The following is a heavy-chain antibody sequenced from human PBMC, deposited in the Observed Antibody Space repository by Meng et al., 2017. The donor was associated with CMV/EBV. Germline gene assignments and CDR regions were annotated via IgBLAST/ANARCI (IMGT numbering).Heavy chain of an antibody. V-gene: IGHV3-23*01. D-gene: IGHD3-9*01. CDR2: ISGSGGST. CDR1: GSTSSSYA. CDR3: AKGNYDISTDYYYYYGMDV. J-gene: IGHJ6*02. Sequence: GEALKISCAASGSTSSSYAMSWVRQAPGKGLERVSAISGSGGSTYYADSVKGRFNISRDNSKNTLYLQMNSLRAEDTAVYYCAKGNYDISTDYYYYYGMDVWGQGTTVTVSS.